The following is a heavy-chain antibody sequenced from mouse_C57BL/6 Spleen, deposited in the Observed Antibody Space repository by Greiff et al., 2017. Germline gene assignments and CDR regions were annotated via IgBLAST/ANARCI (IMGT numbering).Heavy chain of an antibody. CDR1: GYTFTDYN. J-gene: IGHJ4*01. CDR3: ARIYGVTIAMDY. D-gene: IGHD2-2*01. CDR2: INPNNGGT. V-gene: IGHV1-22*01. Sequence: VHVKQSGPELVKPGASVKMSCKASGYTFTDYNMHWVKQSHGKSLEWIGYINPNNGGTSYNQKFKGKATLTVNKSSSTAYMELRSLTSEDSAVYYCARIYGVTIAMDYWGQGTSVTVSS.